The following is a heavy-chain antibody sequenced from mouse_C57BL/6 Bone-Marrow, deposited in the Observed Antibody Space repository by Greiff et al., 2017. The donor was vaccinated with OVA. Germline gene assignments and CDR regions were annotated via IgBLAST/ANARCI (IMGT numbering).Heavy chain of an antibody. J-gene: IGHJ4*01. Sequence: VQLQQSGAELARPGASVKLSCKASGYTFTSYGISWVKQRPGQGLEWIGEIYPRSGNTYYTEKFKGKATLTADKSSSTAYMELRSLTSEDSAVYFCARSAYYDYAMDYWGQGTSVTVSS. CDR2: IYPRSGNT. CDR3: ARSAYYDYAMDY. D-gene: IGHD1-1*01. CDR1: GYTFTSYG. V-gene: IGHV1-81*01.